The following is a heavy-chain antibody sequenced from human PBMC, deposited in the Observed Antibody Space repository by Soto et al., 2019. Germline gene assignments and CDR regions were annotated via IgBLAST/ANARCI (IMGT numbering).Heavy chain of an antibody. CDR2: ISYDGRNK. V-gene: IGHV3-30*18. Sequence: QVQLVEPGGGVVQPGRSLRLSCAASGFSLNDYGMHWVRQPPGKGLEWVAVISYDGRNKYYTDSVRGRFTISRDISKGTLYLQMNSLRPDDTAVYYCAKSNRGAYDTPDFWGQGTLVTVSP. CDR1: GFSLNDYG. J-gene: IGHJ4*02. D-gene: IGHD3-22*01. CDR3: AKSNRGAYDTPDF.